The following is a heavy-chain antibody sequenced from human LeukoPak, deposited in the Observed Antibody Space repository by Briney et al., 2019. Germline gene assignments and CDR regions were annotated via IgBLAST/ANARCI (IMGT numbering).Heavy chain of an antibody. Sequence: GRSLRLSCAAPGFTFSSYAMHWVRQAPGKGMEWVAVISYDGSNKYYADSVKGRFTISRDNSKNTLYLQMNSLRAEDTAVYYCARDSGDGYNWPGHFDYWGQGTLVTVSS. CDR2: ISYDGSNK. J-gene: IGHJ4*02. CDR3: ARDSGDGYNWPGHFDY. D-gene: IGHD5-24*01. CDR1: GFTFSSYA. V-gene: IGHV3-30-3*01.